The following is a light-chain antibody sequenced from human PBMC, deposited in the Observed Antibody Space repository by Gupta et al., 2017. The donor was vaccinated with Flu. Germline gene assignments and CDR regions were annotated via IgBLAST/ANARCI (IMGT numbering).Light chain of an antibody. CDR1: QSLVHSNGYNY. J-gene: IGKJ3*01. CDR2: LGS. CDR3: MQARQTPFT. V-gene: IGKV2-28*01. Sequence: DIVMTQSPLSLRVTPGEPASISCRSSQSLVHSNGYNYLDWYLQKPGQSPQLLIYLGSSRASGVPDRFSGSGSGTDFTLIISRVEAEDVGVYYCMQARQTPFTFGPGTKVEIK.